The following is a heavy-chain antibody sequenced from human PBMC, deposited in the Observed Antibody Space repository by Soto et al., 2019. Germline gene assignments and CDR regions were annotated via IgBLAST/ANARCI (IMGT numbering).Heavy chain of an antibody. Sequence: QVQLQESGPGLVKPSQTLSLTCTVSGGSISSGGYYWSWIRQHPGKGLEWIGYIYYSGSTYYNPSLKSRVTISVDTSKNQFSLKLSSVTAADTAVYYCARVRGQSDFWSGYYTGLGPAVKKGNYYMDVWGKGTTVTVSS. V-gene: IGHV4-31*03. J-gene: IGHJ6*03. CDR2: IYYSGST. D-gene: IGHD3-3*01. CDR3: ARVRGQSDFWSGYYTGLGPAVKKGNYYMDV. CDR1: GGSISSGGYY.